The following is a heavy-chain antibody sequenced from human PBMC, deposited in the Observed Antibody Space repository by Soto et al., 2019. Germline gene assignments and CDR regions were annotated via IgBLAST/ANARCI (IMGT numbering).Heavy chain of an antibody. J-gene: IGHJ4*02. D-gene: IGHD3-10*01. CDR2: IYSGGST. Sequence: GGSLRLSCAASGFTVSSNYMSWVRQAPGKGLEWVSVIYSGGSTYYADSVKGRFTISRDNSKNTLYLQMNSLRAEDTAVYYCARHPRGPYYYGSIGAFDYWGQGTLVTVSS. CDR3: ARHPRGPYYYGSIGAFDY. V-gene: IGHV3-53*01. CDR1: GFTVSSNY.